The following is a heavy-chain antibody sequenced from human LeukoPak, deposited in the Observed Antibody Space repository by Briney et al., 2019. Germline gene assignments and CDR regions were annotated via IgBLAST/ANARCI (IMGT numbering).Heavy chain of an antibody. J-gene: IGHJ4*02. CDR3: VRETLAFGFARCPISNY. Sequence: PSETLSLTCTVSGGSIGTYYWSWIRQPPGKGLEWLGTVYCSGSTNYNPSLKSRLTILVGTSTNQFSLRLTSVPAADTAVYYFVRETLAFGFARCPISNYWGQGALFTVSS. D-gene: IGHD3-3*02. V-gene: IGHV4-59*01. CDR2: VYCSGST. CDR1: GGSIGTYY.